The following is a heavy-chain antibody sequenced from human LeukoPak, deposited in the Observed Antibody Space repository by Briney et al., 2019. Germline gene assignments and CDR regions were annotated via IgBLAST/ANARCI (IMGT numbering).Heavy chain of an antibody. J-gene: IGHJ5*02. V-gene: IGHV1-18*01. CDR2: ISAYNGNT. CDR3: ARFRIAAAGIFRRHGRENNWFDP. D-gene: IGHD6-13*01. Sequence: APVKVSCKASGYTFTSYGISWVRQAPGQGLEWMGWISAYNGNTNYAQKLQGRVTMTTDTSTSTAYVELRSLRSDDTAVYYCARFRIAAAGIFRRHGRENNWFDPWGQGTLVTVSS. CDR1: GYTFTSYG.